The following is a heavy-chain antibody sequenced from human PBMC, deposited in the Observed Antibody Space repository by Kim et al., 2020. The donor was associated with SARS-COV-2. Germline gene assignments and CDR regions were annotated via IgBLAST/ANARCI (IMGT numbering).Heavy chain of an antibody. CDR3: ARDFARVYGYLRGGGY. J-gene: IGHJ4*02. D-gene: IGHD4-17*01. V-gene: IGHV3-30*07. Sequence: VKGRFTISRDNSKNTLYLQMNSLRAEDTAVYYCARDFARVYGYLRGGGYWGQGTLVTVSS.